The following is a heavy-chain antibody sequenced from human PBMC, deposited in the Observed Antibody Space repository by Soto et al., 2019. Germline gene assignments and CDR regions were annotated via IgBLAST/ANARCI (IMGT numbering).Heavy chain of an antibody. J-gene: IGHJ3*02. CDR3: AKERGGTYNAFDI. D-gene: IGHD1-26*01. Sequence: QVQLVQSGAEVKKPGASVKVSCKASGYTFNTYGITWVRQAPGQGLEWMGWISTYNGDTNYTQRRQGRVTMTTDTSTSTAFMDLRSLRSDDTAVYYCAKERGGTYNAFDIWGQGTMVTVSS. CDR2: ISTYNGDT. CDR1: GYTFNTYG. V-gene: IGHV1-18*01.